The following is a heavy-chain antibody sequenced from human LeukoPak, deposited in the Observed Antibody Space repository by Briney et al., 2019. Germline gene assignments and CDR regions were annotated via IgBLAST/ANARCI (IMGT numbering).Heavy chain of an antibody. Sequence: SETLSLTCTVSGGSISSSSYYWGWLRQPPGKGLEWIGSIYCSGSTSYNPSLKSRVTVSVDTSKNQFSLKLSSVTAADTAVYYCARQRLLWFGDPTPDFFDYWGQGTLVTASS. CDR2: IYCSGST. CDR1: GGSISSSSYY. J-gene: IGHJ4*02. V-gene: IGHV4-39*01. CDR3: ARQRLLWFGDPTPDFFDY. D-gene: IGHD3-10*01.